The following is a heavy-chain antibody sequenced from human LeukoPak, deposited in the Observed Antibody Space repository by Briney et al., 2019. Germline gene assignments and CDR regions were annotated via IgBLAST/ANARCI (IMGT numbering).Heavy chain of an antibody. CDR3: ARDLAWDAFDI. J-gene: IGHJ3*02. V-gene: IGHV3-21*01. CDR2: IHSSSGSI. CDR1: GFNFTNHN. Sequence: MAGGSLRLSCAASGFNFTNHNMNWVRQAPGKGLEWVSSIHSSSGSIYYADSLKGRFTISRDNAKNSLYLQMNSLRAEDTAVYYCARDLAWDAFDIWGQGTMVTVSS.